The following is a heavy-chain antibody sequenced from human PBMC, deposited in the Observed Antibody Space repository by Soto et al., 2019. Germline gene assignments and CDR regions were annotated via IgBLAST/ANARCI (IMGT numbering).Heavy chain of an antibody. CDR3: ASPLVTAPHDAFDI. Sequence: EVQLVESGGGLVQPGGSLRLSCVASGFTFSTYEMQWVRQAPGKGLEWVSYISNSGRTIYYADSVKGRFTISRDNAKDSLFLQMDSLRVEDTAVYYCASPLVTAPHDAFDIWGQGTMVTVSS. CDR2: ISNSGRTI. J-gene: IGHJ3*02. CDR1: GFTFSTYE. D-gene: IGHD2-21*02. V-gene: IGHV3-48*03.